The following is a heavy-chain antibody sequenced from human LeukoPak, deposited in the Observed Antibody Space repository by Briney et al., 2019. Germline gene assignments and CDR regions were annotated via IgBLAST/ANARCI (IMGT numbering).Heavy chain of an antibody. CDR3: AKGHRLAAAGTMSFDP. V-gene: IGHV3-23*01. CDR1: GFTFSSYA. D-gene: IGHD6-13*01. CDR2: ISGSGGST. J-gene: IGHJ5*02. Sequence: PGGSLRLSCAASGFTFSSYAMSWVGQAPGKGLEGVSAISGSGGSTYYADSVKGRFTISRDNSKNTLYLQMNSLRAEDTAVYYCAKGHRLAAAGTMSFDPWGQGTLVTVSS.